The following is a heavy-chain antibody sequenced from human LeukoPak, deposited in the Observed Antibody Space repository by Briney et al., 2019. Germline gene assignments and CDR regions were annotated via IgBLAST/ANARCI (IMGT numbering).Heavy chain of an antibody. CDR2: IIPILGIA. V-gene: IGHV1-69*04. CDR3: ATNPFCSSTSCFHDY. Sequence: GASVKVSCKASGGTFSSYAISWVRQAPGQGLEWMGRIIPILGIANYAQKFQGRVTITADKSTSTAYMELSSLRSEDTAVYYCATNPFCSSTSCFHDYWGQGTLVTVSS. J-gene: IGHJ4*02. D-gene: IGHD2-2*01. CDR1: GGTFSSYA.